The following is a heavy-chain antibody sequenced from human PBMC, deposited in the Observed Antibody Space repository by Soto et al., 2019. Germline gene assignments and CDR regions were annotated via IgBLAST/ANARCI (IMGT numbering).Heavy chain of an antibody. V-gene: IGHV1-3*01. Sequence: QVPLVQSGAEVKKPGASVKVSCKASGYTFTSYAMPWVRQAPGQRLEWMGWINAGNGNTKYSQKFQGRVTITRDTSASTAYMELSSLRSEDTAVYYCARAPGWLELAWFDPWGQGTLVTVSS. D-gene: IGHD1-7*01. CDR3: ARAPGWLELAWFDP. CDR2: INAGNGNT. CDR1: GYTFTSYA. J-gene: IGHJ5*02.